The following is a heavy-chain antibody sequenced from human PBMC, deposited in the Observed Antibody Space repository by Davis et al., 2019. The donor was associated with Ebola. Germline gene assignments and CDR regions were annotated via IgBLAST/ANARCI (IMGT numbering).Heavy chain of an antibody. D-gene: IGHD5-24*01. CDR2: MNPNSGNT. CDR1: GYSFTSYD. J-gene: IGHJ4*02. Sequence: ASVKVSCKASGYSFTSYDLNWVRQATGQGLEWMGWMNPNSGNTDSARKIQGRVTMTADTSTGTAYMELRSLKSDDTAVYFCAKASYTGYITDWGQGTLVSVSA. CDR3: AKASYTGYITD. V-gene: IGHV1-8*01.